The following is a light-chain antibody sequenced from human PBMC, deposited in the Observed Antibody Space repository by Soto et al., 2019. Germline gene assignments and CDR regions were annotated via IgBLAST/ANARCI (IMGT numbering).Light chain of an antibody. CDR2: DTS. V-gene: IGKV3-11*01. Sequence: EIVLTQSPATLSLSPGERATLSCMASQSVGSFFAWYQQKPGQAPRLLIYDTSIRATGIPARFSGSGSGTDFTLTISSLEPEDFAVYYCQQRNSWPPTFTFGQGTRLEIK. CDR3: QQRNSWPPTFT. J-gene: IGKJ5*01. CDR1: QSVGSF.